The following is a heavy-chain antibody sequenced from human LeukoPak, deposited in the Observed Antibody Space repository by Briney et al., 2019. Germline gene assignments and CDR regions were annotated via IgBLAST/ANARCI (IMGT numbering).Heavy chain of an antibody. CDR1: GGSISSSSYY. J-gene: IGHJ4*02. D-gene: IGHD3-10*01. Sequence: SETLSLTCTVSGGSISSSSYYWGWIRQPPGKGLEWIGSIYYSGSTYYNPSLKSRVTISVDTSKNQFSLKLSSVTAADTAVYYCARVLLWFGELFPYYFDYWGQGTLVTVSS. CDR3: ARVLLWFGELFPYYFDY. V-gene: IGHV4-39*07. CDR2: IYYSGST.